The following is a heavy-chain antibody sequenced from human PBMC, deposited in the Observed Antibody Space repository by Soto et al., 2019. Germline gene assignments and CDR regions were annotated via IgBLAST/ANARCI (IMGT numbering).Heavy chain of an antibody. J-gene: IGHJ6*02. CDR3: ASGIGDIVVVPAAIPSPYYYYGMDV. V-gene: IGHV3-21*01. D-gene: IGHD2-2*02. Sequence: GGSLRLSCAASGFTFSGYSMNWVRQSPGKGLEWVSSISSSSSYIYYADSVKGRFTISRDNAKNSLYLQMNSLRAEDTAVYYCASGIGDIVVVPAAIPSPYYYYGMDVWGQGTTVTVSS. CDR2: ISSSSSYI. CDR1: GFTFSGYS.